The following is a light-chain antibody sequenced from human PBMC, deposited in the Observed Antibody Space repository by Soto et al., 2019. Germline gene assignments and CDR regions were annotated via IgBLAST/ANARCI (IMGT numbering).Light chain of an antibody. CDR1: QNIRSNY. J-gene: IGKJ1*01. CDR2: GSS. CDR3: QQYGSSPST. Sequence: EIVLTQSPGTLSLSPGQRATLSCRASQNIRSNYVAWYQQKPGQAPRLLIFGSSSTATGIPDRFSASGSGTDFSLTISGLEPEDFAVYYCQQYGSSPSTFGQGTKVDIK. V-gene: IGKV3-20*01.